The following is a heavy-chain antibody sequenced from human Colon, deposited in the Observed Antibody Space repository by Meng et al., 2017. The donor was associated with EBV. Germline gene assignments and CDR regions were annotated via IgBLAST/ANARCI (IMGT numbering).Heavy chain of an antibody. V-gene: IGHV3-73*02. CDR2: ITTKASNYAT. J-gene: IGHJ4*02. CDR1: GYTFTTSA. CDR3: TNLDY. Sequence: LGGPGGGFAPPGASLRLSCEASGYTFTTSAVHWVRQASGKGLEWVGRITTKASNYATAYVASVEGRFTVSRDDSSNTAYLRMNSLKTEDTAVYYCTNLDYWGQGILVTVSS.